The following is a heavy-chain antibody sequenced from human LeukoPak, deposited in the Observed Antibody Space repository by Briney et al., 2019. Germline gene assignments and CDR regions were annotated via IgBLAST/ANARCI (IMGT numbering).Heavy chain of an antibody. D-gene: IGHD3-10*01. CDR3: ARYGSGAYGFDM. V-gene: IGHV4-59*08. CDR1: GASISSYY. Sequence: SETLSLTCTVSGASISSYYWSWIRQPPGKGLEWIGYIYYTGSTNCNPSLRSRVTISVDTSKNQFSLRLNSVTAADAAVYYCARYGSGAYGFDMWGQGTMVTVSS. CDR2: IYYTGST. J-gene: IGHJ3*02.